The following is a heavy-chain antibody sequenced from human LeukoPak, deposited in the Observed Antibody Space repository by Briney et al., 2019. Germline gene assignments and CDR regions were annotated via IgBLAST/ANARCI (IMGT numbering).Heavy chain of an antibody. D-gene: IGHD3-9*01. Sequence: ASVTVSCKASGGTFSSYAISWVRQAPGQGLEWMGGIIPIFGTASYAQKFQGRVTITADESTSTAYMELSSLRSEDTAVYYCARANYDILTGYRHYYYGMDVWGKGTTVTVSS. J-gene: IGHJ6*04. CDR1: GGTFSSYA. CDR2: IIPIFGTA. V-gene: IGHV1-69*13. CDR3: ARANYDILTGYRHYYYGMDV.